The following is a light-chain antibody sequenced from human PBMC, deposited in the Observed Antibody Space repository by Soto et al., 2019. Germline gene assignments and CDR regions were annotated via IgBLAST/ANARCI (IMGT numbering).Light chain of an antibody. J-gene: IGLJ2*01. CDR2: DVN. CDR1: GSDIGAYNF. CDR3: TSWTTSTTMI. V-gene: IGLV2-14*03. Sequence: QSALTQPASVSGSPGQSITISCPGPGSDIGAYNFVSWYQQHPGKAPKLMLYDVNIRPSGVSNRFSGSKSGNTASLTISGLQAEDEADYYCTSWTTSTTMIFGGGTKLTVL.